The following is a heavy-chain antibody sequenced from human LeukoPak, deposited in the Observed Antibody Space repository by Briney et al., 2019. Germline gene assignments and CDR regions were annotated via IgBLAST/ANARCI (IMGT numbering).Heavy chain of an antibody. CDR1: GFTFSTYN. V-gene: IGHV3-21*01. CDR2: ISTSSSYI. J-gene: IGHJ4*02. CDR3: ARALPGFNDFWSGYPRDYFDY. D-gene: IGHD3-3*01. Sequence: GGSLRLSCAASGFTFSTYNMNWVRQAPGKGLEWGSSISTSSSYINYADSVKGRFTISRDNAKNSLCLQMNSLRAEDTAVYYCARALPGFNDFWSGYPRDYFDYWGQGTQVTVSS.